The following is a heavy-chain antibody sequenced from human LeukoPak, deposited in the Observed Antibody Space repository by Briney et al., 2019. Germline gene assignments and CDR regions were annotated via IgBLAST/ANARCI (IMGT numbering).Heavy chain of an antibody. CDR1: GFTFSSYG. J-gene: IGHJ4*02. D-gene: IGHD3-22*01. CDR3: AKESYYDSSGYSLFDY. CDR2: IWYDGSNK. Sequence: PGGSLRLSCAASGFTFSSYGMHWVRQAPGKGLEWVAVIWYDGSNKYYADSVKGRFTISRDDSKNTLYLQMNSLRAEDTAVYYCAKESYYDSSGYSLFDYWGQGTLVTVSS. V-gene: IGHV3-30*02.